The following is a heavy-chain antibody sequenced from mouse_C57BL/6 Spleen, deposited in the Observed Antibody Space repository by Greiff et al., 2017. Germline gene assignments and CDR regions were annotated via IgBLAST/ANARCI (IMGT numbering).Heavy chain of an antibody. CDR3: AREEREDYFDY. V-gene: IGHV5-4*03. CDR1: GFTFSSYA. CDR2: ISDGGSYT. Sequence: DVMLVESGGGLVKPGGSLKLSCAASGFTFSSYAMSWVRQTPEKRLEWVATISDGGSYTYYPHNVKGRFTISRDTAKNNLYLQMSHLESEDTAMYYCAREEREDYFDYWGQGTTLTVSA. J-gene: IGHJ2*01.